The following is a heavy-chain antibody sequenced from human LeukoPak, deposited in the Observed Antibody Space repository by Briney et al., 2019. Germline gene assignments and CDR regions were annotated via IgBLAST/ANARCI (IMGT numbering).Heavy chain of an antibody. CDR1: GYTFTSYY. J-gene: IGHJ6*03. D-gene: IGHD2-2*01. Sequence: ASVKISCKASGYTFTSYYMHWVRQAPGQGLEWMGIINPSGGSTSYARKFQGRVTMTRDTSTSTVYMELSSLRSEDTAVYYYARLVAPRRDYYMDVWGKGTTVTVSS. V-gene: IGHV1-46*01. CDR3: ARLVAPRRDYYMDV. CDR2: INPSGGST.